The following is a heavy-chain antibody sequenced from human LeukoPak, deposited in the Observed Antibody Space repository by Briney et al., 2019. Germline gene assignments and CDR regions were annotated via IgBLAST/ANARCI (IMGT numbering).Heavy chain of an antibody. CDR3: ARVGRNGSGRIGY. Sequence: ASVKVSCKASGYTFTSYDINWVRQAPGQGLEWMGGIIPIFGTANYAQKFQGRVTITRNTSISTAYMELSSLRSEDTAVYYCARVGRNGSGRIGYWGQGTLVTVSS. D-gene: IGHD3-10*01. J-gene: IGHJ4*02. CDR1: GYTFTSYD. V-gene: IGHV1-8*01. CDR2: IIPIFGTA.